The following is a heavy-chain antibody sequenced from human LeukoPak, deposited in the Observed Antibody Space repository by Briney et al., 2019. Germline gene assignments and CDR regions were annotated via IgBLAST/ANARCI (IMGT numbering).Heavy chain of an antibody. Sequence: GASVKVSCKASGYTFNNYDINWVRQAAGQGLEWMGRLDPYSSNTAYGQNFQGRVTMTRNTSINTAYLELNSLRSEDTAVYYCARSRRGYYMDVWGRGTTVTVPS. CDR1: GYTFNNYD. CDR2: LDPYSSNT. J-gene: IGHJ6*03. CDR3: ARSRRGYYMDV. V-gene: IGHV1-8*02.